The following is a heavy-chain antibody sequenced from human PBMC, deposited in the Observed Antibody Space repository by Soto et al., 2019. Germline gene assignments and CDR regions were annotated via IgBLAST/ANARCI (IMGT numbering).Heavy chain of an antibody. CDR3: ARGDYYDSSGYSYYYYYGMDV. V-gene: IGHV3-23*01. CDR2: ISGSGGTT. J-gene: IGHJ6*02. D-gene: IGHD3-22*01. CDR1: GFTFSSYA. Sequence: GGSLRLSCAASGFTFSSYAMSWVRQAPGEGLEWVSAISGSGGTTYYADSVKGRFTISRDNAKNTLYLQMKSLRAEDTAVYYCARGDYYDSSGYSYYYYYGMDVWGQGTTVTVSS.